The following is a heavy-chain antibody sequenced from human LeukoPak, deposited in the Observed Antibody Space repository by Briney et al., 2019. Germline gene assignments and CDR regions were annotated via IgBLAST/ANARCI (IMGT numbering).Heavy chain of an antibody. CDR2: ISYDGSNK. D-gene: IGHD3-10*01. V-gene: IGHV3-30-3*01. CDR3: ARESGGSGSYYAYYYYGMDV. J-gene: IGHJ6*02. Sequence: PGGSLRLSCAASGFTFSSYAMHWVRQAPGKGLEWVAVISYDGSNKYYADSVKGRFTTSRDNSKNTLYLQMNSLRAEDTAVYYCARESGGSGSYYAYYYYGMDVWGQGTTVTVSS. CDR1: GFTFSSYA.